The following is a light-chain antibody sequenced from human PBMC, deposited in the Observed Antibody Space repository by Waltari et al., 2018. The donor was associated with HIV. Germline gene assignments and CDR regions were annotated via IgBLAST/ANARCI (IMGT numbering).Light chain of an antibody. J-gene: IGKJ1*01. V-gene: IGKV2-30*01. CDR1: QSLGYSDGNTY. CDR2: KVS. CDR3: MQGTHWPRT. Sequence: DVVMTQSPLSLPVTLGQPASISCRYIQSLGYSDGNTYLNWFQRRPGQSPRRLIYKVSNRGSVVLDRFSGSGSGTDFTLKISRVEAEDVGVYYCMQGTHWPRTFGQGTKVEIK.